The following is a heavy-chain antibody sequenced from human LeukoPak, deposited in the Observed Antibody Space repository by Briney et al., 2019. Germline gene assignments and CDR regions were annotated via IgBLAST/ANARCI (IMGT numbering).Heavy chain of an antibody. CDR2: IKSKTDGGTT. CDR3: TTGISGLSYPIDI. V-gene: IGHV3-15*01. Sequence: GGSLRLSCAASGFTFSNAWMSWVRQAPGKGLEWVGRIKSKTDGGTTDYAAPVKGRFTISRDDSKNTLYLQMNSLKTEDTAVYYCTTGISGLSYPIDIWGQGTMVTVSS. CDR1: GFTFSNAW. D-gene: IGHD3-16*02. J-gene: IGHJ3*02.